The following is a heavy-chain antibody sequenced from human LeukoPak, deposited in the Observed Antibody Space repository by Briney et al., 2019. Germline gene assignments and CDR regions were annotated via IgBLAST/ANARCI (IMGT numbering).Heavy chain of an antibody. CDR1: GYSISSANY. CDR3: ARLITSGYYYFDY. Sequence: KPSETLSLTCKVSGYSISSANYWGRIRQPPGKGLEWIASLYHSGATYYNPSLRSRVTVSVDTSKSQFSLQLSSVTAADTAMYYCARLITSGYYYFDYWGQGTLVTVSS. D-gene: IGHD5-12*01. V-gene: IGHV4-38-2*02. J-gene: IGHJ4*01. CDR2: LYHSGAT.